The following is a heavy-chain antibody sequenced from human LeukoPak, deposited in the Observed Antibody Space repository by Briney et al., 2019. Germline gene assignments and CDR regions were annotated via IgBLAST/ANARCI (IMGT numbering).Heavy chain of an antibody. V-gene: IGHV4-39*07. Sequence: SETLSLTCTVSGGSISSSSYYWGWIRQPPGKGLEWIGSIYYSGSTYYNPSLKSRVTISVDTSKNQFSLKLSSVTAADTAVYYCARGLSRRGYYGSGRGKEVDYWGQGTLVTASS. CDR1: GGSISSSSYY. D-gene: IGHD3-10*01. J-gene: IGHJ4*02. CDR2: IYYSGST. CDR3: ARGLSRRGYYGSGRGKEVDY.